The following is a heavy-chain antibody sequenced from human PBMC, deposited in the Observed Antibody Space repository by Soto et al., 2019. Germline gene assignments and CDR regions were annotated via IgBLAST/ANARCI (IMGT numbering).Heavy chain of an antibody. J-gene: IGHJ6*02. V-gene: IGHV4-59*01. D-gene: IGHD4-4*01. CDR2: VFYTGSA. CDR1: GGCLGSYY. Sequence: EPLSVTGTVAGGCLGSYYWTWIRQPPGKGLEWIGYVFYTGSANYNASLKSRVSISLETSNYQFSLKLSSVTAAATAVYYCARDGDGRMTTTPYYYNGMDVWGPGTTVTVSS. CDR3: ARDGDGRMTTTPYYYNGMDV.